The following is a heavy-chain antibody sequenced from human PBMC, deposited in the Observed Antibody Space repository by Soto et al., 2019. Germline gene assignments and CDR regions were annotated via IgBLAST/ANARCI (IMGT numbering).Heavy chain of an antibody. J-gene: IGHJ5*02. CDR3: ARRPGPLYCSGGSCYNSWFDP. CDR2: INHSGST. V-gene: IGHV4-34*01. D-gene: IGHD2-15*01. Sequence: SETLSLTCTVSGGSISSYYWSWIRQPPGKGLEWIGEINHSGSTNYNPSLKSRVTISVDTSKNQFSLKLSSVTAADTAVYYCARRPGPLYCSGGSCYNSWFDPWGQGTLVTVSS. CDR1: GGSISSYY.